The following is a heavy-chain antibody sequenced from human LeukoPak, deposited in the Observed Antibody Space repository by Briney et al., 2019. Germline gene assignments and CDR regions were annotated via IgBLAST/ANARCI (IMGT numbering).Heavy chain of an antibody. CDR3: ARDLGRYSSGSYGMDV. CDR2: IYYSGST. D-gene: IGHD5-18*01. CDR1: GGSISSYY. V-gene: IGHV4-59*01. Sequence: SETLSLTCTVSGGSISSYYWSWIRQPPGKGLEWIGYIYYSGSTNYNPSLKSRVTISVDTSKNQFSLKLSSVTAADTAVYYCARDLGRYSSGSYGMDVWSQGTTVTVSS. J-gene: IGHJ6*02.